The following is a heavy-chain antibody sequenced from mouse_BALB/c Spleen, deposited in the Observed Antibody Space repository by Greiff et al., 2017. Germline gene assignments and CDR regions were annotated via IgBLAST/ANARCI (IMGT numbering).Heavy chain of an antibody. CDR2: ISSGSSTI. V-gene: IGHV5-17*02. CDR3: ARGFISGYQFPYYAMDY. D-gene: IGHD3-1*01. CDR1: GFTFSSFG. Sequence: EVKLMESGGGLVQPGGSRKLSCAASGFTFSSFGMHWVRQAPEKGLEWVAYISSGSSTIYYADTVKGRFTISRDNPKNTLFLQMTSLRSEDTAMYYCARGFISGYQFPYYAMDYWGQGTSVTVSS. J-gene: IGHJ4*01.